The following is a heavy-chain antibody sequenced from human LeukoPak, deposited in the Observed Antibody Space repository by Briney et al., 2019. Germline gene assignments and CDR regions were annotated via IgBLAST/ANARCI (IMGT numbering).Heavy chain of an antibody. D-gene: IGHD6-19*01. CDR1: GFTFSSYS. J-gene: IGHJ5*02. CDR2: ISSSTSTI. V-gene: IGHV3-48*01. CDR3: NAGIAVA. Sequence: PGGSLRLSCAASGFTFSSYSVDWVRQAPGKGLEWVSYISSSTSTIYYADSVKGRFTISRDNAKNSVYLQMNSLRADDTAVYYCNAGIAVAWGQGTLVTVSS.